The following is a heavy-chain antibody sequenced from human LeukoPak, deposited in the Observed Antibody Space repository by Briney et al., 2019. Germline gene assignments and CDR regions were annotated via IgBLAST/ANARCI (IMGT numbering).Heavy chain of an antibody. CDR3: ARRAYYDIGPFDP. D-gene: IGHD3-22*01. CDR2: IYPGDSDS. V-gene: IGHV5-51*01. CDR1: GYSFTSYW. Sequence: GESLKISCNGSGYSFTSYWNGWVRQMPGKGVEWIGIIYPGDSDSRYSPSFQGHVTISADKSINTAYLQWSSLKASDTAVYYCARRAYYDIGPFDPWGQGSLVTVSS. J-gene: IGHJ5*02.